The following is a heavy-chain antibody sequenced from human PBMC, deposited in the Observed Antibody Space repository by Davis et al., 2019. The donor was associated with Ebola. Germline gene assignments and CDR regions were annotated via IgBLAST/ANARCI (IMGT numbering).Heavy chain of an antibody. CDR2: IKQDGSEK. Sequence: PGGSLRLSCAASGFTFSSYWMHWVRQAPGKGLEWVANIKQDGSEKYYVDSVKGRFTISRDNSKNTLYLQMNSLRAEDTAVYYCAKDNTIFGVVYYGMDVWGQGTTVTVSS. D-gene: IGHD3-3*01. V-gene: IGHV3-7*01. CDR1: GFTFSSYW. CDR3: AKDNTIFGVVYYGMDV. J-gene: IGHJ6*02.